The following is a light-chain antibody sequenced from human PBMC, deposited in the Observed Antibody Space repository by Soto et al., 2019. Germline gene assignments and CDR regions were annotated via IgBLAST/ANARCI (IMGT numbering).Light chain of an antibody. V-gene: IGKV1-5*03. J-gene: IGKJ4*01. CDR3: QQYNSYSPGT. CDR2: DAS. CDR1: QSISSW. Sequence: DIQMTQSPSTLSASVGDRVTITCRASQSISSWLAWYQQKPGKAPNLLIYDASSLHTGVPSRFSGSGSGTALTHTNSSLLPDDLADYYCQQYNSYSPGTFGGGTKVEIK.